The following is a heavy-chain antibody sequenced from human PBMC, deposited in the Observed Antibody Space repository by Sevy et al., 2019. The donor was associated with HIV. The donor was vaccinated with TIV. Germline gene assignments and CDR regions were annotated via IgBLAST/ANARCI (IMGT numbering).Heavy chain of an antibody. Sequence: ASVKVSCKASGYTFTSYDINWVRQATGQGLEWMGWMNPNSGNTGSAKKFQGRVTMTRNTSISTAYMELSSLRSEDTAVYYCARVWWSADYYYGMDVWGQGTTVTVSS. CDR1: GYTFTSYD. J-gene: IGHJ6*02. D-gene: IGHD2-21*01. CDR3: ARVWWSADYYYGMDV. CDR2: MNPNSGNT. V-gene: IGHV1-8*01.